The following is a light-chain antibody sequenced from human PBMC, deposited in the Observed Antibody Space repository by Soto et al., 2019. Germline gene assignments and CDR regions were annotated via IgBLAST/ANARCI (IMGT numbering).Light chain of an antibody. CDR3: QQYNNWPWT. V-gene: IGKV3-15*01. CDR2: GAS. J-gene: IGKJ1*01. Sequence: EIVVTQSPATLSVSPGARATLSGRASQNVNFNFAWYQQKPGQAPRLLIYGASTRATSFPARFSGSGSGTDFTLTISSLQSEDFAVYYCQQYNNWPWTFGQGTKVDIK. CDR1: QNVNFN.